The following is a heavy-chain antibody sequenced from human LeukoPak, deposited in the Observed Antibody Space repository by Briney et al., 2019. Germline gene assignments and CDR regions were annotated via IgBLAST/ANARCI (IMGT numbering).Heavy chain of an antibody. CDR1: GYTFTTYD. CDR2: MNPNSGNT. V-gene: IGHV1-8*01. J-gene: IGHJ5*02. CDR3: ARGRGSGHKENWFDP. D-gene: IGHD6-19*01. Sequence: VASVKVSCKASGYTFTTYDINWVRQATGQGLEWVGWMNPNSGNTGYTQKFQGRVTMTRNTSISTAYMELSSLRSEDTAVYYCARGRGSGHKENWFDPWGQGTLVTVSS.